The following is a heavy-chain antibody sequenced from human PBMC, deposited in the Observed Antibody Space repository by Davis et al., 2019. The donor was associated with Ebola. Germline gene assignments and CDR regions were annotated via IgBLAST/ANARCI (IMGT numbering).Heavy chain of an antibody. CDR3: ARRVLLDTAMVLRYYFDY. V-gene: IGHV3-48*04. J-gene: IGHJ4*02. CDR1: GFTFSSYS. CDR2: ISSSSGII. D-gene: IGHD5-18*01. Sequence: GESLKISCAASGFTFSSYSMNWVRQAPGKGLEWVSYISSSSGIIYYADSVKGRFTISGDNSKNTLYLQMNSLRPEDTAVYYCARRVLLDTAMVLRYYFDYWGQGTLVTVSS.